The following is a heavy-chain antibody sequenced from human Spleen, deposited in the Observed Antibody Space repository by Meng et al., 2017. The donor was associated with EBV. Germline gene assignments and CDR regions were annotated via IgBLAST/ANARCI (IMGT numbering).Heavy chain of an antibody. D-gene: IGHD3-10*01. J-gene: IGHJ5*02. Sequence: VRRQESGPGLVKPSEPLYLPCTVSGGSVSSTSYYCSWIRQPPGKRLEWIGYVYYSGSTNYNPSLKSRVTISVDTSKNQFSLNLYSVTAADTAVYFCARENPARGNWFDPWGQGALVTVSS. CDR3: ARENPARGNWFDP. CDR2: VYYSGST. CDR1: GGSVSSTSYY. V-gene: IGHV4-61*01.